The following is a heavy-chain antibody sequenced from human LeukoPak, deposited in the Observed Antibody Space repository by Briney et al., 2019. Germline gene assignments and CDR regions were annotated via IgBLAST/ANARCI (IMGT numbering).Heavy chain of an antibody. CDR3: ARDKQFVTYYYGMDV. Sequence: GGSLRLSCAASGFTFSTSAMSWVRQAPGKGLEWVSDISGSGGSTNYADSVKGRFTISRDNAKNSLYLQMNSLRAEDTAVYYCARDKQFVTYYYGMDVWGQGTTVTVSS. D-gene: IGHD6-6*01. J-gene: IGHJ6*02. V-gene: IGHV3-23*01. CDR2: ISGSGGST. CDR1: GFTFSTSA.